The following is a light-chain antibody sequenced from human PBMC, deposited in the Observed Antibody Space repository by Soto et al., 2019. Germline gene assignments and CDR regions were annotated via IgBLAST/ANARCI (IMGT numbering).Light chain of an antibody. CDR3: ETWDFNTRV. Sequence: QLVLTQSSSASASLGSSVKLTCTLCSGHSSYIIAWHQQQPGKAPRYLMKLEGSGSYNKGSGVPDRFSGSSSGADRYLTISNLQFEDEADYYCETWDFNTRVFGGGTQLTVL. CDR1: SGHSSYI. J-gene: IGLJ3*02. V-gene: IGLV4-60*02. CDR2: LEGSGSY.